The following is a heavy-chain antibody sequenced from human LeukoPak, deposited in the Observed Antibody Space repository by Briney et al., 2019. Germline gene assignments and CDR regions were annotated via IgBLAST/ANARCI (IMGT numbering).Heavy chain of an antibody. CDR3: AAQTRYYDFWSGGYYMDV. Sequence: SVKVSCKASGGTFSSYAISWVRQAPGQGLEWMGGIIPIFGTANYAQKFQGRVTITADESTSTAYMELSSLRSEDTAVYYCAAQTRYYDFWSGGYYMDVWGKGTTVTVSS. D-gene: IGHD3-3*01. CDR1: GGTFSSYA. J-gene: IGHJ6*03. V-gene: IGHV1-69*13. CDR2: IIPIFGTA.